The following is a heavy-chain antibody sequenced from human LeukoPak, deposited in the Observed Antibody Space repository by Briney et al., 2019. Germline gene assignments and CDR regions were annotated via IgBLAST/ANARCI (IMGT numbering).Heavy chain of an antibody. V-gene: IGHV3-73*01. J-gene: IGHJ6*02. CDR1: GFTFSGSA. CDR2: IRSKANSYAT. Sequence: GGSLRLSCAASGFTFSGSAMHWVRQASGKGLEWVGRIRSKANSYATAYAASVKGRFTIPRDDSKNTAYLQMNSLKTEDTAVYYCTRRDYDILTGYYYYGMDVWGQGTTVTVSS. D-gene: IGHD3-9*01. CDR3: TRRDYDILTGYYYYGMDV.